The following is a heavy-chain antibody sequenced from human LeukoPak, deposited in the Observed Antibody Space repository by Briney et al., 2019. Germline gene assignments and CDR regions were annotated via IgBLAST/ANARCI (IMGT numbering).Heavy chain of an antibody. Sequence: GGSLRLSCAASGFTFSSYWMSWVRQAPGKGLEWVANIKQDGSEKYYVDSVKGRFTISRDNAKNSLDLQMNSLRAEDTAVYYCARYGSGSDFDYWGQGTLVTVSS. CDR3: ARYGSGSDFDY. V-gene: IGHV3-7*01. CDR2: IKQDGSEK. D-gene: IGHD3-10*01. J-gene: IGHJ4*02. CDR1: GFTFSSYW.